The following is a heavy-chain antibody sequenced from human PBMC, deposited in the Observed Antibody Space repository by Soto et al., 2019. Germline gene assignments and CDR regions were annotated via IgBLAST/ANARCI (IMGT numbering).Heavy chain of an antibody. D-gene: IGHD6-19*01. CDR2: IYWNDDK. V-gene: IGHV2-5*01. Sequence: QITLKESGPTLVKPTQTLTLTCTFSGFSLSTSGVGVGWIRQPPGKALEWLALIYWNDDKRYSPSLKSRLTITKDTSKNQVVLTMTNMDPVDTATYYCAHSEACSGWSSTSNWFDPWGQGTLVTVSS. CDR1: GFSLSTSGVG. J-gene: IGHJ5*02. CDR3: AHSEACSGWSSTSNWFDP.